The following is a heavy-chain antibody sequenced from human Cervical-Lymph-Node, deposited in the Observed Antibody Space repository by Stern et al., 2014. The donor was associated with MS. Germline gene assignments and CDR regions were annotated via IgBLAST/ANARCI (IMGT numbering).Heavy chain of an antibody. Sequence: VQLVESGPGLVKPSGTLSLTCAVSGDSISNGSWWSWVRQSPGKGLEGIGEIHHSGSNNYKPSLESRLTLSIDNSQNTLSLRLSSVTAADTAIYYCARVSLSGYDWFDPWGQGALVTVSS. CDR1: GDSISNGSW. D-gene: IGHD5-12*01. V-gene: IGHV4-4*02. CDR2: IHHSGSN. J-gene: IGHJ5*02. CDR3: ARVSLSGYDWFDP.